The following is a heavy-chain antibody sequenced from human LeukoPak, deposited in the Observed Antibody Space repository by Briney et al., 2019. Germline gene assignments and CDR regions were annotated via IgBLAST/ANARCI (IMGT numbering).Heavy chain of an antibody. V-gene: IGHV3-74*01. CDR1: GFTFSHYW. CDR2: IYNDGSST. CDR3: ARCGVGALMTAFDI. J-gene: IGHJ3*02. Sequence: GGSLRLSCAASGFTFSHYWMHWVRQAPGKGLVWVSRIYNDGSSTSYADSVRGRFTISRDNAKNTLYLQMNSLRAEDTAVHYCARCGVGALMTAFDIWGQGTMVTVSS. D-gene: IGHD1-26*01.